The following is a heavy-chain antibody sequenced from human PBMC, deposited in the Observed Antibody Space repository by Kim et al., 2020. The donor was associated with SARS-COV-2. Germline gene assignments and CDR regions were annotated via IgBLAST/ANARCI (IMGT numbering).Heavy chain of an antibody. Sequence: QKFQGRVTMTEDTSTDTAYMELSSLRSEDTAVYYCATGELYQLRYFDWSSWGQGTMVTVSS. D-gene: IGHD3-9*01. CDR3: ATGELYQLRYFDWSS. J-gene: IGHJ3*01. V-gene: IGHV1-24*01.